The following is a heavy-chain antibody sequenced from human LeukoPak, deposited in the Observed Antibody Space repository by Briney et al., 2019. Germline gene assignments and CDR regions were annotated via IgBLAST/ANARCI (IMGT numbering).Heavy chain of an antibody. CDR1: GFTFSSYG. Sequence: GGSLRLSCAASGFTFSSYGMHWVRQAPGKGLEWVAFIRYDGSNKYYADSVKGRFTISRDNSKNTLYLQMNSLRAEDTAVYYCAKDGVGYDSSGYYYEFDYWGQGTLVTVSS. CDR3: AKDGVGYDSSGYYYEFDY. D-gene: IGHD3-22*01. V-gene: IGHV3-30*02. CDR2: IRYDGSNK. J-gene: IGHJ4*02.